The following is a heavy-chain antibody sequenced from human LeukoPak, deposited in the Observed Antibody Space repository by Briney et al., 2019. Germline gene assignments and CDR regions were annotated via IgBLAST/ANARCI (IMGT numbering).Heavy chain of an antibody. J-gene: IGHJ4*02. CDR2: ISAYNGNT. Sequence: ASVKVSCKASGYTFTGYYMNWVRQAPGQGLEWMGWISAYNGNTNKAQKLQGRVTMTTDTSTSTAYMELRSLRSDDTAVYYCARGGGYSYHEQYFDYWGQGTLVTVSS. D-gene: IGHD5-18*01. CDR3: ARGGGYSYHEQYFDY. V-gene: IGHV1-18*04. CDR1: GYTFTGYY.